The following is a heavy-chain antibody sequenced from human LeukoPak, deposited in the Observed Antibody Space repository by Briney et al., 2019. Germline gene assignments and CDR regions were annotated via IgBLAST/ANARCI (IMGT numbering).Heavy chain of an antibody. Sequence: GGSLRLSCAASGFTFSSYGMHWVRQAPGKGLEWVAFIWYDGSNKYYADSVKGRFTISRDNSKNTLYLQMNSLRAEDTAVYYCARELLWFGELADYWGQGTLVTVSS. CDR1: GFTFSSYG. V-gene: IGHV3-30*02. CDR2: IWYDGSNK. D-gene: IGHD3-10*01. J-gene: IGHJ4*02. CDR3: ARELLWFGELADY.